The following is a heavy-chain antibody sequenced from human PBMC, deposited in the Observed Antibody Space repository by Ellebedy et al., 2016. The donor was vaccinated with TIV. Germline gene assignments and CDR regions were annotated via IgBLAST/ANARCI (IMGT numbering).Heavy chain of an antibody. V-gene: IGHV3-23*01. Sequence: PGGSLRLSCAASGFTFSSYAMSWVRQAPGKGLEWVSAISGSGGSTYYADSVKGRFTISRDNSKNTLYLQMNSLRAEDTAVYYCAKDLSAGSGSLYFQHWGQGTLVTVSS. CDR1: GFTFSSYA. J-gene: IGHJ1*01. D-gene: IGHD3-10*01. CDR2: ISGSGGST. CDR3: AKDLSAGSGSLYFQH.